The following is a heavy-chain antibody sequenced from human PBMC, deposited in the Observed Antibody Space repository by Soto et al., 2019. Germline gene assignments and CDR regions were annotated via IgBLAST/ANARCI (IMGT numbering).Heavy chain of an antibody. D-gene: IGHD2-15*01. V-gene: IGHV6-1*01. CDR1: GDSVSSNSAA. J-gene: IGHJ6*02. CDR3: ARSGGGGDYYYYYGMDV. Sequence: QSQTLSLTCAISGDSVSSNSAAWNWIRQSPSRGLEWLGRTYYRSKWYNDYAVSVKSRITINPDTSKNQFSLQLNSVTPEDTAVYYCARSGGGGDYYYYYGMDVWGQGTTVTVSS. CDR2: TYYRSKWYN.